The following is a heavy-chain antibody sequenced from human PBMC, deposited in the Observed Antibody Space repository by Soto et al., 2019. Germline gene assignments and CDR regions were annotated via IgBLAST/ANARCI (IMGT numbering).Heavy chain of an antibody. V-gene: IGHV1-69*01. Sequence: QVQLVQSGAEVKKPGSSVKVSCKASGGTFSSYAISWVRQAPGQGLEWMGGIIPIFGTANYAQKFQGRVTITADESTSTAYMELSRLRSEDTAVYYCASSWDTAMVKYYYGMDVWGQGTTVTVSS. J-gene: IGHJ6*02. D-gene: IGHD5-18*01. CDR2: IIPIFGTA. CDR3: ASSWDTAMVKYYYGMDV. CDR1: GGTFSSYA.